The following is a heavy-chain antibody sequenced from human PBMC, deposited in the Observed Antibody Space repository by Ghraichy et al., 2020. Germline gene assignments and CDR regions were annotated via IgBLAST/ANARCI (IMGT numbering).Heavy chain of an antibody. CDR1: GGSISSGGYS. CDR2: IYHSGST. CDR3: ARVSGADDAFDI. V-gene: IGHV4-30-2*01. J-gene: IGHJ3*02. Sequence: SETLSLTCAVSGGSISSGGYSWSWIRQPPGKGLEWIGYIYHSGSTYYNPSLKSRVTISVDRSKNQFSLKLSSVTAADTAVYYCARVSGADDAFDIWGQGTMVTVSS. D-gene: IGHD1-26*01.